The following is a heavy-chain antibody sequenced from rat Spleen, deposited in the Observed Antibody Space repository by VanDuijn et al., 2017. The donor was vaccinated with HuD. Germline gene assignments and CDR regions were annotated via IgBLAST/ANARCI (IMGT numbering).Heavy chain of an antibody. CDR2: MSYEGSTT. J-gene: IGHJ3*01. D-gene: IGHD1-11*01. CDR1: GFTFSDYY. V-gene: IGHV5-22*01. Sequence: EVQLVESGGGLVQPGRSLKLSCVVSGFTFSDYYMAWVRQAPKKGLEWVASMSYEGSTTYYGDSVKGRFTISRDNAKSTLYLQMNSLRSEDTATYYCARHGVNYGAYNWFAYWGQGTLVTVSS. CDR3: ARHGVNYGAYNWFAY.